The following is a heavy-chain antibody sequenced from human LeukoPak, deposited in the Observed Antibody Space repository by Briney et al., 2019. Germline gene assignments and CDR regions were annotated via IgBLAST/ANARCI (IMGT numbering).Heavy chain of an antibody. Sequence: GGSLRLSCAASGLTVSSHYMSWVRQAPGKGLEWVSVIYSGGNTYYADSVKGRFIISRDTSKNTLYLQMNSLRAEDTAVYYCARGSRGGDSELDYWGQGTLVTVSS. CDR1: GLTVSSHY. J-gene: IGHJ4*02. CDR3: ARGSRGGDSELDY. D-gene: IGHD2-21*02. V-gene: IGHV3-53*01. CDR2: IYSGGNT.